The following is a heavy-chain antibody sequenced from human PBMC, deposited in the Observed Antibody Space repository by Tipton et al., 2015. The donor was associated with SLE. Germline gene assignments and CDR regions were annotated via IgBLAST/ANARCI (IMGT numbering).Heavy chain of an antibody. CDR2: SSHSETP. J-gene: IGHJ4*02. Sequence: TLSLTCNVSGGSVTSGGYYWTWIRQHPGKGLEWIGYSSHSETPFYNPSLEGRVAISLDTSKNQFSLELRSVTAADTAVYFCARIQLQVLFDSWGQGTPVTVSS. V-gene: IGHV4-31*03. D-gene: IGHD1-1*01. CDR1: GGSVTSGGYY. CDR3: ARIQLQVLFDS.